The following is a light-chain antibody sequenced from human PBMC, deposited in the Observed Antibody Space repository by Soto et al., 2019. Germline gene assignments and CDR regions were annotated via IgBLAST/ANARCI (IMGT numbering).Light chain of an antibody. J-gene: IGLJ1*01. V-gene: IGLV2-8*01. Sequence: QSVLTQPPSASGSPGQSVTISCTGTTSDVGGSNYVSWYQLHPGKAPKLMIYEVTKRPSGVPDRFSGSKSANTASLTVSGLQAEDEADYYCSSYASTNNIVFGTGTKVT. CDR1: TSDVGGSNY. CDR3: SSYASTNNIV. CDR2: EVT.